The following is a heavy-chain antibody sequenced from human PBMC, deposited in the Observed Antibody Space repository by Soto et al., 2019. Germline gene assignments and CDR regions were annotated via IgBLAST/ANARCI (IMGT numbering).Heavy chain of an antibody. J-gene: IGHJ6*03. V-gene: IGHV4-59*01. CDR3: ARGQQQLVRDYYYMDV. D-gene: IGHD6-13*01. CDR1: GGSISSYY. Sequence: SETLSLTCTVSGGSISSYYWSWIRQPPGKGLEWIGYIYYSGSTNYNPSLKSRVTISVDTSKNQFSLKLSSVTAADTAVYYCARGQQQLVRDYYYMDVWGKGTTVTVSS. CDR2: IYYSGST.